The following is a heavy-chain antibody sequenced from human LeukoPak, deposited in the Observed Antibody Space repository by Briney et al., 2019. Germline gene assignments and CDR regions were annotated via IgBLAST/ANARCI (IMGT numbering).Heavy chain of an antibody. J-gene: IGHJ4*02. V-gene: IGHV3-30*01. Sequence: QPGGSLRLSCAASGFTFSSFDMHWVRQAPGKGLEWVALISYDASNKYYAASVKGRFTISRDNSKNTLDLQMDSLRAKDTAVYYCARSYCSSTRCYNIDYWGQGTLVTVSS. CDR1: GFTFSSFD. CDR2: ISYDASNK. CDR3: ARSYCSSTRCYNIDY. D-gene: IGHD2-2*02.